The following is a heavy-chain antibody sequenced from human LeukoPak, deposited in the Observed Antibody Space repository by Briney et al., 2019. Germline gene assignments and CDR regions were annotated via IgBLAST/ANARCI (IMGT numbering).Heavy chain of an antibody. CDR1: GFTFSRYG. Sequence: GGSLRLSCAASGFTFSRYGMHWVRQAPGKGLEWATFIRYDGSNKYYADSVRGRFTVSRDNSKNTLYLQMNSLRTEDTAVYYCAKDLLGYCSTTSCYFSGFDYWGQGTLVTVSS. V-gene: IGHV3-30*02. D-gene: IGHD2-2*01. CDR3: AKDLLGYCSTTSCYFSGFDY. J-gene: IGHJ4*02. CDR2: IRYDGSNK.